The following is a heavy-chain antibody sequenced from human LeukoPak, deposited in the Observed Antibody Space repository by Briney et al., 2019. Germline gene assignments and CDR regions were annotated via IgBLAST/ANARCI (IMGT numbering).Heavy chain of an antibody. V-gene: IGHV3-48*03. CDR3: ARRFRD. D-gene: IGHD5-24*01. CDR1: GLTFSGFE. Sequence: GGSLRLSCVGSGLTFSGFEMNWVRQAPGKGLEWVSYIRSDGSLKTYADSVKGRFTISSDNAKNSLFLQMNSLRVEDTAIYYCARRFRDWGQGMLVTVS. CDR2: IRSDGSLK. J-gene: IGHJ4*02.